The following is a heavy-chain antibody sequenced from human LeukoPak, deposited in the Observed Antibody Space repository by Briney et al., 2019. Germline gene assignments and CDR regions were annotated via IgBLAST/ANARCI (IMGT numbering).Heavy chain of an antibody. D-gene: IGHD3-16*01. V-gene: IGHV3-23*01. Sequence: GGSLRLSCAASGFTVSKNYMTWVRQAPGKGLEWVSGSSSIGGRTYYADSVKGRFTVTRDNSRNTLHLQMNSLRVEDTGVYYCAKDDAWGRFYHWGQGTLVTVSS. J-gene: IGHJ1*01. CDR1: GFTVSKNY. CDR3: AKDDAWGRFYH. CDR2: SSSIGGRT.